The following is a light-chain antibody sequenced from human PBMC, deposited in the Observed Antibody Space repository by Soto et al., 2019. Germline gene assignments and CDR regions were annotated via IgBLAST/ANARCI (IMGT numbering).Light chain of an antibody. V-gene: IGKV1-5*03. Sequence: DIQMTQSPSTLSASVGDRVTITCRASQSISAWLAWYQQKPGKAPKLLIYKASSLESGVQSRFSGSGSGTEFTLTISSLQPDDFATYYCQQYSSDSRTFGQGTKVEIK. CDR1: QSISAW. CDR2: KAS. CDR3: QQYSSDSRT. J-gene: IGKJ1*01.